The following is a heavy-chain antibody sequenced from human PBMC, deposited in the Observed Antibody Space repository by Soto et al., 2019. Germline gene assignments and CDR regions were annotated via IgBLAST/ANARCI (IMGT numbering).Heavy chain of an antibody. J-gene: IGHJ4*02. CDR1: GFTFSSYA. D-gene: IGHD1-1*01. CDR2: ISYDGSNK. CDR3: ASEQLAVLRGVLDY. Sequence: PGGSLRLSCAASGFTFSSYAMHWVRQAPGKGLEWVAVISYDGSNKYYADSVKGRFTISRDNSKNTLYLQMNSLGAEDTAVYYCASEQLAVLRGVLDYWGQGTLVTVSS. V-gene: IGHV3-30-3*01.